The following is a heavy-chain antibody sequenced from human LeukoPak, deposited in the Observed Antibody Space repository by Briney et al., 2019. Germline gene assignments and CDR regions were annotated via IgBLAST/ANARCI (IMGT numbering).Heavy chain of an antibody. CDR2: ISAYNGNT. D-gene: IGHD3-10*01. Sequence: VASVKVSCKASGYTFTSYGISWVRQAPGQWLEWMGWISAYNGNTNYAQKLQGRVTMTTDTSTSTAYMELRSLRSDDTAVYYCARESGTHTFDTYGMDVWGQGTTVTVSS. CDR3: ARESGTHTFDTYGMDV. CDR1: GYTFTSYG. J-gene: IGHJ6*02. V-gene: IGHV1-18*01.